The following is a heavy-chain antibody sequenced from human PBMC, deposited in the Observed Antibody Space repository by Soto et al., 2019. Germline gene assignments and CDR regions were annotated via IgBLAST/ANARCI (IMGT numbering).Heavy chain of an antibody. D-gene: IGHD6-13*01. V-gene: IGHV4-59*08. CDR3: ARAKAPLYSSSWYWFDP. CDR1: GVSISSYY. J-gene: IGHJ5*02. Sequence: SDTLTLTCTVPGVSISSYYLSWILQASGKGLEWIGYIYYSGSTNYNPSLKSRVTISVDTSKNQFSLKLSSVTAADTAVYYCARAKAPLYSSSWYWFDPWGQGTLVTVS. CDR2: IYYSGST.